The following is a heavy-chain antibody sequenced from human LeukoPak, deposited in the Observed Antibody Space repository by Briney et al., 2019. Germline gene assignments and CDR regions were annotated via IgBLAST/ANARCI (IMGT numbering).Heavy chain of an antibody. Sequence: GGSLRLSCAASGFTFSSYAMSWVRQAPGKGLEWVSAISGSGGSTYYADSVKGRFTISRDNAKNSLYLQMNSLRAEDTAVYYCARGDTRDYYYYYMDVWGKGTTVTVSS. V-gene: IGHV3-23*01. CDR1: GFTFSSYA. CDR2: ISGSGGST. CDR3: ARGDTRDYYYYYMDV. D-gene: IGHD5-18*01. J-gene: IGHJ6*03.